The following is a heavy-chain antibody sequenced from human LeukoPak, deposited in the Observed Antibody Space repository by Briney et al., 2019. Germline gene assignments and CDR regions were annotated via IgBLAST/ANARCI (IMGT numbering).Heavy chain of an antibody. CDR3: AKDPPYDILTGYYLAGYDY. Sequence: PGGSLRLSCAASGFTFSSCAMSWVRQSPGEGLEWVSAMSGSGGSTYYADSVKGRFTISRDNSKNTLYLQMNSLRAEDTAVYYCAKDPPYDILTGYYLAGYDYWGQGTLVTVSS. V-gene: IGHV3-23*01. CDR1: GFTFSSCA. CDR2: MSGSGGST. J-gene: IGHJ4*02. D-gene: IGHD3-9*01.